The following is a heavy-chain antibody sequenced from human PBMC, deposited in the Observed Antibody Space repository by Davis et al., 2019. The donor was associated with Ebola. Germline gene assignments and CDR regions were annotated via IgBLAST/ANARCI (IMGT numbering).Heavy chain of an antibody. CDR3: VRGWYRSGLDV. V-gene: IGHV6-1*01. CDR2: TYYNSKWYN. Sequence: PSETLSLTCAISGDSVSGGSGAWNWIRQSPSKALEWRGRTYYNSKWYNDYAASVKSRITINPDTSKNQFSLHLNSVTPEDTAMYYCVRGWYRSGLDVWGQGTTVTVSS. CDR1: GDSVSGGSGA. D-gene: IGHD6-19*01. J-gene: IGHJ6*02.